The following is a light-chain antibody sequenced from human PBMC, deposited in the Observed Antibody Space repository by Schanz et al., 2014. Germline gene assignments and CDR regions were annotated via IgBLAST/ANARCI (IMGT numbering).Light chain of an antibody. CDR2: AAS. J-gene: IGKJ2*01. CDR3: QQYGSSPYT. V-gene: IGKV3-11*01. Sequence: EIVLTQSPATLSLSPGERATLSCRASQSVSGYLAWYQQKPGQAPRLLIYAASNRATGIPARFGGSGSGTDFTLTISRLAPEDFAVYYCQQYGSSPYTFGQGTKLEIK. CDR1: QSVSGY.